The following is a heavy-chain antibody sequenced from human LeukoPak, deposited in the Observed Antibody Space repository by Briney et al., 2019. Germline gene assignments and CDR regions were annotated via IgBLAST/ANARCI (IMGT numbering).Heavy chain of an antibody. D-gene: IGHD6-25*01. V-gene: IGHV4-34*01. CDR1: GGSFSDYY. J-gene: IGHJ4*02. CDR3: SRGSDESMTGDY. Sequence: SETLSLTCAIYGGSFSDYYWSWIRQPPGKGLEWVGEIHPSGSTSFNPSLESRVSISKDTSKNQFSLKLTSVTAADTAVYYCSRGSDESMTGDYWGQGTLVTVPS. CDR2: IHPSGST.